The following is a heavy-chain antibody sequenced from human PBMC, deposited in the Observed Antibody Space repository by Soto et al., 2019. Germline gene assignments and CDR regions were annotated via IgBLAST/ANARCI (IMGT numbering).Heavy chain of an antibody. CDR2: INHSGST. CDR1: GGSFSGYY. D-gene: IGHD3-10*01. Sequence: NPSETLSLTCAVYGGSFSGYYWSWIRQPPGKGLEWIGEINHSGSTNYNPSLKSRVTISVDTSKNQFSLKLSSVTAADTAVYYCARGVGFGDYYYYYMDVWGKGTTVTVSS. J-gene: IGHJ6*03. V-gene: IGHV4-34*01. CDR3: ARGVGFGDYYYYYMDV.